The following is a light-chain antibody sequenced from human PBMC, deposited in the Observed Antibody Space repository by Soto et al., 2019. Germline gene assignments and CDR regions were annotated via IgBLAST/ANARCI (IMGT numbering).Light chain of an antibody. CDR2: EVS. CDR1: SSDIAGYNS. CDR3: SSSTSSNTLI. J-gene: IGLJ2*01. V-gene: IGLV2-14*01. Sequence: QSALTQPASVSGSPGQSITISCTGTSSDIAGYNSVSWYQQHPGKVPKLMIYEVSNRPSGISNRFSGSKSGNTASLTISGLQAEDEADYYCSSSTSSNTLIFGGGTQLTVL.